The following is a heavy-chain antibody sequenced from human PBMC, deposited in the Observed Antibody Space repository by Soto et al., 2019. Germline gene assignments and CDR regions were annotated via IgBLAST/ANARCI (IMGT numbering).Heavy chain of an antibody. CDR1: GASLSRYY. V-gene: IGHV4-4*07. CDR2: IYATGDT. D-gene: IGHD1-26*01. Sequence: QVVLQESGPGVVKPSDTLSLTCNVSGASLSRYYWSWIRQPPGKGLEWIGRIYATGDTDYNPSLKGRHSMAVEMSKKQFSLTLRSVTAADTAIYYCVRDGTKNLRDRFEPWGRGILVTVSS. CDR3: VRDGTKNLRDRFEP. J-gene: IGHJ5*02.